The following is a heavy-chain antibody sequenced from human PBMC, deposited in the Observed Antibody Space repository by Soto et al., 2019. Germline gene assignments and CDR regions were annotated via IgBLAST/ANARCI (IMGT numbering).Heavy chain of an antibody. J-gene: IGHJ4*02. CDR2: IMPGSSHI. CDR3: ARDLDGDSAY. CDR1: GFTFSIYS. Sequence: PGGSLRLSCAASGFTFSIYSMNWVRQAPGKGLEWVSYIMPGSSHIFYADSVKGRFTISRDNAKNSLYLQMNSLRDEDTAVYYCARDLDGDSAYWGQGTLVTVSS. V-gene: IGHV3-48*02. D-gene: IGHD5-12*01.